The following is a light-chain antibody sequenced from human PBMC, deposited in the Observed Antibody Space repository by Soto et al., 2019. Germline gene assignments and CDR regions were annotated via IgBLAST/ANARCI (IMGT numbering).Light chain of an antibody. CDR2: AAS. CDR3: QQSYSTPSPPS. V-gene: IGKV1-39*01. Sequence: DIQMTQSPCSLSASVGDRVTMTCRASQSITTHVNWYQQKPGKAPKLLIYAASILQSGLPSRFIGSVSGTDFTLTISSVQPEDFTTYCYQQSYSTPSPPSFGQGTMVDIK. J-gene: IGKJ2*01. CDR1: QSITTH.